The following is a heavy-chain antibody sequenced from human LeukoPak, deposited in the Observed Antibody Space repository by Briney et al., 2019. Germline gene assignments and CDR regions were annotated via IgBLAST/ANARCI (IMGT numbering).Heavy chain of an antibody. Sequence: GGSLRLSCSASGFTLGSFWMSWVRQAPGKGLEWVSAISGSGGSTYYADSVKGRYTISRDNSKNTLYLQMNSLRAEDTAVYYCAKDHIVVVPAAIDVDDAFDIWGQGTMVTVSS. CDR2: ISGSGGST. V-gene: IGHV3-23*01. J-gene: IGHJ3*02. CDR3: AKDHIVVVPAAIDVDDAFDI. CDR1: GFTLGSFW. D-gene: IGHD2-2*01.